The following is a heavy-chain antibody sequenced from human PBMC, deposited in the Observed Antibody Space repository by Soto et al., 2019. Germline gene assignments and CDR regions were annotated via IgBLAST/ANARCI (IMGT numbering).Heavy chain of an antibody. CDR3: ARSQSLATETDY. CDR2: ISAYNGNT. J-gene: IGHJ4*02. CDR1: GYTFTSYG. Sequence: ASVKVSCKASGYTFTSYGISWVRQAPGQGLEWMGWISAYNGNTNYAQKLQGRVTMTTDTSTGTAYMELRSLRSDDTAVYYCARSQSLATETDYWGQGTLVTVSS. V-gene: IGHV1-18*01. D-gene: IGHD5-12*01.